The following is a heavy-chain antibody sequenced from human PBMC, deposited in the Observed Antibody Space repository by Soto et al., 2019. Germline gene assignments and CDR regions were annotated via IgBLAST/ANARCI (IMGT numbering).Heavy chain of an antibody. J-gene: IGHJ6*02. CDR1: GFTFSSYG. Sequence: QVQLVESGGGVAQPGRSLRLSCAASGFTFSSYGMHWVRQAPGKGLEWVAVIWYDGSNKYYADSVKGRYTISRDNSKNTLYLQMNRLRAEDTAVSCCTSDPGFYCSSGSCYAHALGYYYGMDVWGQGTTVTVSS. CDR3: TSDPGFYCSSGSCYAHALGYYYGMDV. CDR2: IWYDGSNK. D-gene: IGHD2-15*01. V-gene: IGHV3-33*01.